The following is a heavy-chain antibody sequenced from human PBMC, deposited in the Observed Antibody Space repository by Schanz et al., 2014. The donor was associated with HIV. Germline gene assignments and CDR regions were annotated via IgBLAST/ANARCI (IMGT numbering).Heavy chain of an antibody. CDR1: GYTFTNYG. CDR3: ARVPKHNFGSGSYYPFDY. CDR2: MNPNSGNT. J-gene: IGHJ4*02. V-gene: IGHV1-8*02. D-gene: IGHD3-10*01. Sequence: QVQLVQSGAEVKKPGASVTVSCKASGYTFTNYGINWVRQATGQGLEWMGWMNPNSGNTGYAEKFQGRLTMTRNTSISTAYMELSSLRSEDTAVYYCARVPKHNFGSGSYYPFDYWGQGTLVTVSS.